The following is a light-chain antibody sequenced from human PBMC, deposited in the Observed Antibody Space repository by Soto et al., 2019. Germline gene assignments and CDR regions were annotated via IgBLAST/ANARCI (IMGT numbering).Light chain of an antibody. CDR1: QSISRD. J-gene: IGKJ1*01. V-gene: IGKV1-39*01. CDR3: QQANTFPWT. CDR2: AAS. Sequence: DIQVTQSPVSLSASVGDRVTITCRASQSISRDLNWYQQKPGKAPNLLIYAASTLHSGVPPRFSGSGSGTDFTLTISSLQPEDFATYYCQQANTFPWTFGQGTKVDIK.